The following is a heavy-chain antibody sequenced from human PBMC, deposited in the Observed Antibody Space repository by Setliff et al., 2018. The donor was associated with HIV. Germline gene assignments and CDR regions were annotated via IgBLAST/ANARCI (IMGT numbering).Heavy chain of an antibody. V-gene: IGHV4-61*02. CDR2: IYTSGST. CDR3: ARGSYSSSWYGSHFDY. J-gene: IGHJ4*02. CDR1: GDSISSGSYY. D-gene: IGHD6-13*01. Sequence: SETLSPTCIVSGDSISSGSYYWSWIRQPAGKGLEWIGRIYTSGSTNYNPSLKSRVTISVDTSKNQFSLKLSSVTAADAAVYYCARGSYSSSWYGSHFDYWGQGILVTVSS.